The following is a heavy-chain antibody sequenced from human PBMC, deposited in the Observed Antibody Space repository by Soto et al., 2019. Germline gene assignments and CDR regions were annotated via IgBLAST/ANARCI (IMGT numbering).Heavy chain of an antibody. D-gene: IGHD2-21*02. CDR3: VHRQSTIVVVTPVGGGAFAI. CDR2: IYWDDDK. J-gene: IGHJ3*02. V-gene: IGHV2-5*02. Sequence: QITLKESGPPLVKPTQTLTLTCTFSGFSLSTRGEGVGWVRQPPGRPLEWLALIYWDDDKRYNPSLKRRLTITKDTSTIQVVLTMTNTDPVDTATYYCVHRQSTIVVVTPVGGGAFAIWGQGTVVTVSS. CDR1: GFSLSTRGEG.